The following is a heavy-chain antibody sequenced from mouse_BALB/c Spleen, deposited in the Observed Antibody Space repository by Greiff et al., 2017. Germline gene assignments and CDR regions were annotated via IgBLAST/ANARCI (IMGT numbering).Heavy chain of an antibody. D-gene: IGHD2-1*01. CDR1: GDSITSGY. Sequence: EVQLQESGPSLVKPSQTLSLTCSVTGDSITSGYWNWIRKFPGNKLEYMGYISYSGSTYYNPSLKSRISITRDTSKNQYYLQLNSVTTEDTATYYCARYYGNYPAWFAYWGQGTLVTVSA. CDR3: ARYYGNYPAWFAY. J-gene: IGHJ3*01. V-gene: IGHV3-8*02. CDR2: ISYSGST.